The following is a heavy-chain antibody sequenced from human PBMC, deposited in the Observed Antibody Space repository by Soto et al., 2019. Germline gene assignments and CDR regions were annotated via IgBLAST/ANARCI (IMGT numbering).Heavy chain of an antibody. CDR3: ARAHYGDYGYGLDV. Sequence: SETLSLTGAVAGVSISSGGYAWTWMRQPPGKGLEWFAHIYHSGSTYYNPSLKSRVTISVDRSKNQFSLKLSSLTAADTAVYYCARAHYGDYGYGLDVWGQGTTVT. J-gene: IGHJ6*02. CDR2: IYHSGST. V-gene: IGHV4-30-2*01. CDR1: GVSISSGGYA. D-gene: IGHD4-17*01.